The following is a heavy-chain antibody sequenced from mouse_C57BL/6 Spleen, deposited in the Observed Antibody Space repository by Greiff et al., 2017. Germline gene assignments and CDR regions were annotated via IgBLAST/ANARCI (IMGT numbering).Heavy chain of an antibody. J-gene: IGHJ4*01. CDR2: ISDGGSYT. CDR3: ARGGYDAYAMDY. Sequence: EVNVVESGGGLVKPGGSLKLSCAASGFTFSSYAMSWVRQTPEKRLEWVATISDGGSYTYYPDNVKGRFTISRDNAKNNLYLQMSHLKSEDTAMYYCARGGYDAYAMDYWGQGTSGTVSS. CDR1: GFTFSSYA. V-gene: IGHV5-4*03. D-gene: IGHD2-14*01.